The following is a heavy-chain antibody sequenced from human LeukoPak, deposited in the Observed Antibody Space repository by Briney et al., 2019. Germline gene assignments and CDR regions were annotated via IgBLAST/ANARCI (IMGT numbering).Heavy chain of an antibody. J-gene: IGHJ6*03. CDR3: ARETSQKGAHYMDV. CDR2: IYTSGST. CDR1: GGSISSYY. V-gene: IGHV4-4*07. D-gene: IGHD3-16*01. Sequence: PSETLSLTCTVSGGSISSYYWSWIRQPAGKGLEWIGRIYTSGSTNYNPSLKSRVTMSVDTSKNQFSLKLSSVTAADTAVYYCARETSQKGAHYMDVWGEGTTVTISS.